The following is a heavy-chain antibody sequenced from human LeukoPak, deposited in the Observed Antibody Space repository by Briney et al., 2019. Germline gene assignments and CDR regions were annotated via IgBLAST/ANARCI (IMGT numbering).Heavy chain of an antibody. CDR3: ARDSDYYYYYYMDV. CDR1: GFTFSSYW. CDR2: IKQDGSEK. J-gene: IGHJ6*03. V-gene: IGHV3-7*01. Sequence: GGSLRHSCAASGFTFSSYWMSWVRQAPGKGLECVANIKQDGSEKYYVDSVKGRFTISRDNAKNSLYLQMNSLRAEDTAVYYCARDSDYYYYYYMDVWGKGTTVTVSS.